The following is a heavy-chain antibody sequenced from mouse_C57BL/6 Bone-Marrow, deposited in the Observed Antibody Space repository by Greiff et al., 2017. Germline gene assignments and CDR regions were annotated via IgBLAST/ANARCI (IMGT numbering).Heavy chain of an antibody. Sequence: VHVKQSGPELVKPGASVKMSCKASGYTFTDYNMHWVKQSHGKSLEWIGYINPNNGGTSYNQKFKGKATLTVNKSSSTAYMELRSLTSEDSAVYYCVPLTGNDYWGQGTTLTVSS. CDR2: INPNNGGT. D-gene: IGHD4-1*01. CDR3: VPLTGNDY. J-gene: IGHJ2*01. CDR1: GYTFTDYN. V-gene: IGHV1-22*01.